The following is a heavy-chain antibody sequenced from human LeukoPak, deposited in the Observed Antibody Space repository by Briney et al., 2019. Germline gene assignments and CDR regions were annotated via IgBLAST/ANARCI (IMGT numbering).Heavy chain of an antibody. D-gene: IGHD3-9*01. Sequence: ASVKVSCKASGYTFTSYDTNWVRQATGQGLEWMGWMNPNSGNTGYAQKFQGRVTMTRNTSISTAYMELSSLRSEDTAVYYCATFDILTGYWFDYWGQGTLVTVSS. V-gene: IGHV1-8*01. J-gene: IGHJ4*02. CDR3: ATFDILTGYWFDY. CDR1: GYTFTSYD. CDR2: MNPNSGNT.